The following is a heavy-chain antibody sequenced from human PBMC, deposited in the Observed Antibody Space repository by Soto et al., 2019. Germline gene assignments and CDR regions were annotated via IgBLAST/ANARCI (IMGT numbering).Heavy chain of an antibody. V-gene: IGHV1-3*04. CDR1: GITYTTYA. CDR2: INTGNGNT. CDR3: VRAMSGYVS. J-gene: IGHJ5*02. Sequence: QVQLVQSGAEVKKPGASVKVACKASGITYTTYAIHWVRQAPGQGLEWMGWINTGNGNTRYSQRFQGRVTLTTDTSASTADMDVSSLTSEDTAVYYCVRAMSGYVSWGQGTLITVSS. D-gene: IGHD5-12*01.